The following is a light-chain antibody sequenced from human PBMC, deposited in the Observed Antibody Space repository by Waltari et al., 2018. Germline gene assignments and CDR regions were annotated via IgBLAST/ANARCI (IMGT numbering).Light chain of an antibody. V-gene: IGLV2-23*02. J-gene: IGLJ1*01. CDR2: EVS. CDR1: SSDVGSYNL. Sequence: QSALTQPASVSGSPGPSITISCTGTSSDVGSYNLVPWYQQHPGKAPKLMIYEVSKRPSGVSNRFSGSKSGNTASLTISGLQAEDEADYYCCSYAGSSTSVFGTGTKVTVL. CDR3: CSYAGSSTSV.